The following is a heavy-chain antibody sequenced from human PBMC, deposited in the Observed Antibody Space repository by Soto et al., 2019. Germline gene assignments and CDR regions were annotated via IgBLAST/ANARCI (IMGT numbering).Heavy chain of an antibody. J-gene: IGHJ4*02. CDR1: GFTFSSYG. D-gene: IGHD6-19*01. Sequence: QVQLVESGGGVVQPGRSLRLSCAASGFTFSSYGIHWDRQAPGRVLEWVAVIWYDGSNKYYADSVKGRFTISRDNSKNTLYLKMSSLRAEDTAVYYCARDQGSSSGWIDYWGQGTLVTVSS. CDR3: ARDQGSSSGWIDY. CDR2: IWYDGSNK. V-gene: IGHV3-33*01.